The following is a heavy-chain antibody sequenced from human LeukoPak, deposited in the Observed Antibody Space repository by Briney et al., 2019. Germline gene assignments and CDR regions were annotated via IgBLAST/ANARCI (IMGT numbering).Heavy chain of an antibody. V-gene: IGHV3-21*01. CDR1: GFTFSTYT. D-gene: IGHD3-22*01. J-gene: IGHJ4*02. CDR2: ISSRSSYI. Sequence: GGSLRLSCAASGFTFSTYTMNWVRQAPGKGLEWVSSISSRSSYIYYADSVKGRFTISRDNAKNSLYLQMNSLRAEDTAVYYCARGSRYYYDSSGYYLDYWGQGTLVTVSS. CDR3: ARGSRYYYDSSGYYLDY.